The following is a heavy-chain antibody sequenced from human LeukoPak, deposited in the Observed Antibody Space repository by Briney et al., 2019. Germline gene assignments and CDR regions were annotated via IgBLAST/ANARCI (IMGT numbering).Heavy chain of an antibody. D-gene: IGHD3-3*01. V-gene: IGHV4-34*01. CDR1: GGSFSGYY. J-gene: IGHJ6*02. CDR3: ARGPDYDFWSGYYVNHYYYYGMDV. CDR2: INHSGST. Sequence: SETLSLTCAVYGGSFSGYYWSWIRQPPGKGLEWIGEINHSGSTNYNPSLKSRVTISVDTSKNQFSLKLSSVTAADTAVYYCARGPDYDFWSGYYVNHYYYYGMDVWGQGTTVTVSS.